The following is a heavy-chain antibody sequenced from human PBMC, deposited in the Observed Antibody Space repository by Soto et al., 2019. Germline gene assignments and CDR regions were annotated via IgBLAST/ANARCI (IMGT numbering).Heavy chain of an antibody. CDR1: GYTFTSYY. V-gene: IGHV1-46*01. CDR2: INPSDGST. CDR3: ARDIPVAGTPYYSDS. D-gene: IGHD6-19*01. Sequence: ASVKVSCKASGYTFTSYYMHWVRQAPGQGLERMGIINPSDGSTSYAQKFQGRVTMTRDTSTSTVYMELSSLRSEDTAVYYCARDIPVAGTPYYSDSWGQGTLVTVSS. J-gene: IGHJ4*02.